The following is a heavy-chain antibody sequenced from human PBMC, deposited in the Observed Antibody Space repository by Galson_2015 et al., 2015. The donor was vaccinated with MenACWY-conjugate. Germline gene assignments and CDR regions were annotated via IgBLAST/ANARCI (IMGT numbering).Heavy chain of an antibody. D-gene: IGHD1-26*01. V-gene: IGHV3-23*01. CDR2: ISGGGGGT. J-gene: IGHJ4*02. CDR1: GFTFSSDA. Sequence: SLRLSCAASGFTFSSDAMTWVRQAPGKGLEWVSSISGGGGGTYYADSVRGRFTISRDNAKNTLYLQMNSLRAEDTAIYYCAKDRGPRSSGSPPDYWAQGALITVSS. CDR3: AKDRGPRSSGSPPDY.